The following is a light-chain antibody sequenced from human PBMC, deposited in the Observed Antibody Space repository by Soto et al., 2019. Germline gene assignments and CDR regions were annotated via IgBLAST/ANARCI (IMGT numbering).Light chain of an antibody. Sequence: EIVLTQSPGTLSLSPGERVTLSCRASQSVGRNYLAWYQQKPGQAPRLLIYDASSRATGIPDRFSGRGSGTDFTLTISRLEPEDFAVYYCQQYASSPLTFGGGTKVDMK. CDR2: DAS. CDR3: QQYASSPLT. V-gene: IGKV3-20*01. J-gene: IGKJ4*01. CDR1: QSVGRNY.